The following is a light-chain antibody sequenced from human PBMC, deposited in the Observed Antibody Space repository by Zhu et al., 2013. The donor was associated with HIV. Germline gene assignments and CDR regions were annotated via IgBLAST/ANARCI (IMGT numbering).Light chain of an antibody. CDR3: QQFNSYPLFS. Sequence: DMQMTQSPSSLSASVGDRVTITCRTSQNINNFLNWYQQRPGKGPKLLISSASSLQSGVPSRFSGSGSGTDFTLTINSLQPEDFATYYCQQFNSYPLFSFGPGTTVNIK. CDR2: SAS. CDR1: QNINNF. V-gene: IGKV1-39*01. J-gene: IGKJ3*01.